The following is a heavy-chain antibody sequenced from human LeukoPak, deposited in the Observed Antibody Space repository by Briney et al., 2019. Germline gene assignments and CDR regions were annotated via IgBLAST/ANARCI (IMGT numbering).Heavy chain of an antibody. CDR2: INPNSGGT. CDR3: ARDLWGYGGTPDY. D-gene: IGHD4-23*01. CDR1: GYTFTGYY. V-gene: IGHV1-2*02. J-gene: IGHJ4*02. Sequence: GASVKVSCKASGYTFTGYYMHWVRQAPGQGLEWMGWINPNSGGTNYAQKFQGRVTMTRDTSISTAYMELSRLRSDDTAVYYCARDLWGYGGTPDYWGQGTLVTVSS.